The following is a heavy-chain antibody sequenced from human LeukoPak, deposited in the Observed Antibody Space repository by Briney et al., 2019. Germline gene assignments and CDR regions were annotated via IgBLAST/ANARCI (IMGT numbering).Heavy chain of an antibody. V-gene: IGHV4-61*02. Sequence: SETLSLTCTVSGGSISSGNYYWNWIRQPAGKGLEWIGRIYTTGSTNYNPSLKSRVTISLDRSKNQFSLKLSSVTAADTAVYYCARNVYCGGDCQYYFDYWGQGTAVTISS. CDR3: ARNVYCGGDCQYYFDY. J-gene: IGHJ4*02. CDR1: GGSISSGNYY. D-gene: IGHD2-21*02. CDR2: IYTTGST.